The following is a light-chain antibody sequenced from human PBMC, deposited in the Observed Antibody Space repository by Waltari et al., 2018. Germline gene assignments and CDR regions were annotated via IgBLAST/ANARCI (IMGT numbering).Light chain of an antibody. J-gene: IGLJ2*01. CDR3: SSYTRHETGI. V-gene: IGLV2-14*01. CDR2: EVN. CDR1: SSDVGGYNF. Sequence: QSALTQPASVSGSPGQSITISCTGTSSDVGGYNFVSWYQQHPGKVPKLRIYEVNNRPVGVSNRFSGSKSGNAASLTISGLQAEDEADYYCSSYTRHETGIFGGGTKLTVL.